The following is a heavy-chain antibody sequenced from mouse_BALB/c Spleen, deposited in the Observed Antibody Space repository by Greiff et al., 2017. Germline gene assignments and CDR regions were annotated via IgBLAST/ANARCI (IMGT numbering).Heavy chain of an antibody. V-gene: IGHV3-2*02. CDR3: ARSYYYGSSYTYWYFDV. J-gene: IGHJ1*01. Sequence: EVQLQQSGPGLVKPSQSLSLTCTVTGYSITSDYAWNWIRQFPGNKLEWMGYISYSGSTSYNPSLKSRISITRDTSKNQFFLQLNSVTTEDTATYYCARSYYYGSSYTYWYFDVWGAGTTVTVSS. CDR2: ISYSGST. D-gene: IGHD1-1*01. CDR1: GYSITSDYA.